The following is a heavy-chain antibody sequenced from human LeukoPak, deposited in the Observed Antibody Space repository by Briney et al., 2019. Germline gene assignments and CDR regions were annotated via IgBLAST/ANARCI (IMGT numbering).Heavy chain of an antibody. CDR1: GGSISSGGYY. V-gene: IGHV4-31*03. D-gene: IGHD2-21*02. CDR3: ARENARTGGGDTNKTFDY. CDR2: IYYSGST. Sequence: PSQTLSLTCTVSGGSISSGGYYWSWIRQHPGKGLEWIGYIYYSGSTYYNPSLKSRVTISVDTSKNQFSLKLSSVTAADTAVYYCARENARTGGGDTNKTFDYWGQGTLVTVSS. J-gene: IGHJ4*02.